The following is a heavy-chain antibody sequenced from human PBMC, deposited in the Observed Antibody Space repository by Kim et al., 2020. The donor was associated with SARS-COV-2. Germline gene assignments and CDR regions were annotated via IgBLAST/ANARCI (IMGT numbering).Heavy chain of an antibody. V-gene: IGHV1-18*01. CDR3: ARGAYGDVSFDY. J-gene: IGHJ4*02. Sequence: TKYEQRLQGRVTMTTDTSTSTAYMELRGLRSDDSAIYYCARGAYGDVSFDYWGQGTLITVSS. CDR2: T. D-gene: IGHD4-17*01.